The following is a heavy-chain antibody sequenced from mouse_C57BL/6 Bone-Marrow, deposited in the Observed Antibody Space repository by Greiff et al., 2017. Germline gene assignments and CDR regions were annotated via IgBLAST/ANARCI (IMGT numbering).Heavy chain of an antibody. CDR3: TRYGYDGDYAMDY. D-gene: IGHD2-2*01. J-gene: IGHJ4*01. V-gene: IGHV5-9-1*02. CDR2: ISSGGDYI. CDR1: GFTFSSYA. Sequence: EVKLMESGEGLVKPGGSLKLSCAASGFTFSSYAMSWVRQTPEKRLEWVAYISSGGDYIYYADTVKGRFTISRDNARNTLYLQMSSLKSEDTAMYYCTRYGYDGDYAMDYWGQGTSVTVSS.